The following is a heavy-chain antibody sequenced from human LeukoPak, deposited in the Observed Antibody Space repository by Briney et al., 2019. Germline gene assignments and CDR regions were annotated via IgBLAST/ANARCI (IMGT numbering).Heavy chain of an antibody. CDR3: ARSETKIENWFDP. CDR1: GYTFTSYG. CDR2: ISAYNGNT. Sequence: GASVNVSCKASGYTFTSYGISWVRQAPGQGLEWMGWISAYNGNTNYAQKLQGRVTMTTDTSTSTAYIELRSLRSDDTAVYYCARSETKIENWFDPWGQGTLVTVSS. J-gene: IGHJ5*02. V-gene: IGHV1-18*01. D-gene: IGHD3-22*01.